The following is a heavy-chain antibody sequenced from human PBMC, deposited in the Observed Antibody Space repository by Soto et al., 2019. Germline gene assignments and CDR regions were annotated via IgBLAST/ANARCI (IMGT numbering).Heavy chain of an antibody. CDR2: IFASGFT. Sequence: SETLSLACTVFGGSISSPHYWTWVRQPPGKGLEWIGEIFASGFTASNPSLRSRVSMSLDESKNQFSLNVNSVTAADTAIYFCARGPRVRGIPTDILTPDWGLGILVTVSS. V-gene: IGHV4-4*02. D-gene: IGHD3-10*01. CDR1: GGSISSPHY. J-gene: IGHJ4*02. CDR3: ARGPRVRGIPTDILTPD.